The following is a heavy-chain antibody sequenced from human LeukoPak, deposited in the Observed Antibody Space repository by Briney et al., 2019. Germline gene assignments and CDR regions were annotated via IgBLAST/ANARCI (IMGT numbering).Heavy chain of an antibody. V-gene: IGHV4-59*01. CDR3: ARETYGMDV. J-gene: IGHJ6*04. CDR1: GGSISSYY. CDR2: IYYSGST. Sequence: PSETLSLTCTLSGGSISSYYWSWIRQPPGKGLEWIGYIYYSGSTNYNPSLKSRVTISVDTSKNQFSLKLSSVTAADTAVYYCARETYGMDVWGKGTTVTVSS.